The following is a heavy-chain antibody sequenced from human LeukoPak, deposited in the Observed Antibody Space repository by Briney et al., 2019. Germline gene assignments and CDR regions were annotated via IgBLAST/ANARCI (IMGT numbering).Heavy chain of an antibody. J-gene: IGHJ6*03. CDR3: ARVRGSSGSYEYYHYMDV. CDR2: IYHSGTT. CDR1: GYSISSGYY. D-gene: IGHD1-26*01. V-gene: IGHV4-38-2*02. Sequence: SETLSLTCTVSGYSISSGYYWGWIRQPPGKGLEWIGRIYHSGTTYYNPSLKSRVTMSVDTSKKQFSLKLSSVTAADTAVYYCARVRGSSGSYEYYHYMDVWGKGTTVTISS.